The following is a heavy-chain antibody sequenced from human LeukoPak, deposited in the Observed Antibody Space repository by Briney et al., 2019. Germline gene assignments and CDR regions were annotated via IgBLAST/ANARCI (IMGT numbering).Heavy chain of an antibody. Sequence: SETLSLTCAVYGGSFSGYYWSWIRQPPGKGLEWIGEINHSGSTNYNPSLKSRVTISVDTSKNQFSLKLSSVIAADTAVYYCAREAAAAGRGDYWGQGTLVTVSS. J-gene: IGHJ4*02. CDR1: GGSFSGYY. D-gene: IGHD6-13*01. V-gene: IGHV4-34*01. CDR2: INHSGST. CDR3: AREAAAAGRGDY.